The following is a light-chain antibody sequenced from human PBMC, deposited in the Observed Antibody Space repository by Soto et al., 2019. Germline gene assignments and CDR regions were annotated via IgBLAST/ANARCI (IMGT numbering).Light chain of an antibody. CDR3: QQYGSSPVT. CDR1: QRVSSSY. J-gene: IGKJ5*01. Sequence: EIVLTQSPGTLSLSPGERATLSCRASQRVSSSYLAWYQQKPGQAHRLLIYGASSRATCIPDRFSGSGSGTDFTLTISRLEPEDFAVYYWQQYGSSPVTFGQGTRLEIK. CDR2: GAS. V-gene: IGKV3-20*01.